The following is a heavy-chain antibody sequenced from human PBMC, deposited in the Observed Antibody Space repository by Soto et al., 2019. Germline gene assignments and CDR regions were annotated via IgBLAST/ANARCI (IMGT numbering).Heavy chain of an antibody. J-gene: IGHJ5*02. CDR3: ARELRELALGSWFDP. V-gene: IGHV4-4*02. CDR2: IYHSGST. D-gene: IGHD1-26*01. CDR1: GGSISSSNW. Sequence: PSETLSLTCAVSGGSISSSNWWSWVRQPPGKGLEWIGEIYHSGSTNYNPSLKSRVTISVDKSKNQFSLKLSSVTAADTAVYYCARELRELALGSWFDPWGQGTLVTVSS.